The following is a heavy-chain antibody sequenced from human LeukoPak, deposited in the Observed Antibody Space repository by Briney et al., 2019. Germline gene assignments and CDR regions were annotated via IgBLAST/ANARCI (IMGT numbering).Heavy chain of an antibody. Sequence: GGSLRLSCAASGFTFSSYAMSWVRQAPGKGLEWASAISGSGGSTYYADSVKGRFTISRDNSKNTLYLQMNSLRAEDTAVYYCAKDNSWYGDYLLDYWGQGTLVTVSS. D-gene: IGHD4-17*01. CDR1: GFTFSSYA. J-gene: IGHJ4*02. CDR3: AKDNSWYGDYLLDY. CDR2: ISGSGGST. V-gene: IGHV3-23*01.